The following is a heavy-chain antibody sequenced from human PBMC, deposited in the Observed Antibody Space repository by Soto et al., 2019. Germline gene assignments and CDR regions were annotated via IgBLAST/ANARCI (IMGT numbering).Heavy chain of an antibody. Sequence: QVTLKESGPVLVRATETLTLTCSISGFSLTTGRLGVSWIRQPPGKALEWLAHIFSNNERSYSASLQHRLSICADTSTGEVVSPMTSVGPVDAGTYFCALLVADSSSYYYGLDVWGQGASVTVS. CDR3: ALLVADSSSYYYGLDV. CDR2: IFSNNER. J-gene: IGHJ6*02. CDR1: GFSLTTGRLG. V-gene: IGHV2-26*03. D-gene: IGHD2-21*02.